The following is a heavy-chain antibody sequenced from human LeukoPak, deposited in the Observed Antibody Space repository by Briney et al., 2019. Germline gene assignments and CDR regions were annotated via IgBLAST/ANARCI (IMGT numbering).Heavy chain of an antibody. Sequence: GGSLRLSCAASGFTFSSYGMHWVRQAPGKGLEWVAVIWYDGSNKYYADSVKGRFTISRDNSKNTLYLQMNSLRAEDTAVYYCARALHMMGRYNWNYQAGYWGQGTLVTVSS. CDR1: GFTFSSYG. CDR3: ARALHMMGRYNWNYQAGY. J-gene: IGHJ4*02. CDR2: IWYDGSNK. V-gene: IGHV3-33*01. D-gene: IGHD1-7*01.